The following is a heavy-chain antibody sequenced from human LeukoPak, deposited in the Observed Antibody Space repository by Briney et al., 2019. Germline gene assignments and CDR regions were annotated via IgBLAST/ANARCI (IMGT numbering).Heavy chain of an antibody. Sequence: ASVKVSCKASGYTFTSYDINWVRQATGQGLEWMGWMNPNSGNTGYALKFQGRITMTRNTSISTAYMELSSLRSEDTAVYYCARAYRCSSTSCYGGYYYYGMDVWGQGTKVTVSS. V-gene: IGHV1-8*01. CDR1: GYTFTSYD. J-gene: IGHJ6*02. CDR3: ARAYRCSSTSCYGGYYYYGMDV. CDR2: MNPNSGNT. D-gene: IGHD2-2*01.